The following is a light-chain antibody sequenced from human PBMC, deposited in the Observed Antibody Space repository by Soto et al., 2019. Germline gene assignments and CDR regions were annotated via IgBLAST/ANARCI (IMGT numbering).Light chain of an antibody. V-gene: IGKV3-15*01. CDR1: QSIKTY. CDR2: RAS. CDR3: QQYNTWPPKYT. Sequence: EIVLTQSPAILSVSPGGRATLSCRASQSIKTYLAWYQQKAGQPPRLLIYRASTRATGIPARFSGSGSGTEFSLTISSLQSEDFAVDYCQQYNTWPPKYTFGQGTKLEIK. J-gene: IGKJ2*01.